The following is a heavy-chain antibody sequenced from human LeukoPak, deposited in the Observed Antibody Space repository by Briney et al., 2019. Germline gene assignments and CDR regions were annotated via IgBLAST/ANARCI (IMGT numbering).Heavy chain of an antibody. CDR1: GGSFSGYY. CDR3: ARGPWGSGYPLASDY. D-gene: IGHD3-22*01. CDR2: INHSGST. Sequence: SETLSLTCAVYGGSFSGYYWSWVRQPPGKGLEWIGEINHSGSTNYNPSLKSRVTISVDTSKNQFSLKLSSVTAADTAVYYCARGPWGSGYPLASDYWGQGTLVTVSS. J-gene: IGHJ4*02. V-gene: IGHV4-34*01.